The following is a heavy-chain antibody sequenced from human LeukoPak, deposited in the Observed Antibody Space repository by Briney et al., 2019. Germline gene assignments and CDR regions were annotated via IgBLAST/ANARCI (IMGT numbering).Heavy chain of an antibody. CDR2: IYYSGST. CDR3: AREHYYGSGSYYGRSGWFDP. V-gene: IGHV4-30-4*01. CDR1: GGSISSGDYY. Sequence: SQTLSLTCTVSGGSISSGDYYWGWIRQPPGKGLEWIGYIYYSGSTYYNPSLKSRVTISVDTSKNQFSLKLSSVTAADTAVYYCAREHYYGSGSYYGRSGWFDPWGQGTLVTVSS. D-gene: IGHD3-10*01. J-gene: IGHJ5*02.